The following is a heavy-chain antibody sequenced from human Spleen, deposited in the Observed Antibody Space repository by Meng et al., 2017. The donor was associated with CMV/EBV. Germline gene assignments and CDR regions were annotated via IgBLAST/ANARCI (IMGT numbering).Heavy chain of an antibody. Sequence: GESQKISCRASGFTFGEYAMSWVRQAPGKGLEWVGFIRSKAYGGTIENAASVKGRFTISRDDSKSIAYLQMNSLKTEDTAVYYCTRGYCTNVVCTKAYYFDYWGQGTLVTVSS. CDR1: GFTFGEYA. V-gene: IGHV3-49*04. CDR2: IRSKAYGGTI. CDR3: TRGYCTNVVCTKAYYFDY. J-gene: IGHJ4*02. D-gene: IGHD2-8*01.